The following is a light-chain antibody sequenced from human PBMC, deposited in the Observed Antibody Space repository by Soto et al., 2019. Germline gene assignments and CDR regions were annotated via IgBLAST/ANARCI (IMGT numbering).Light chain of an antibody. V-gene: IGKV1-5*01. CDR2: AAS. Sequence: DIQMTQSPSSLSASVGDRVTITCRASQTISNWLAWYQQKPGRAPKLLIYAASTLESGVPSRFSGRRSGTEFTLTISSLQPDDFATYYCQHSNSHLCTFGQGTKLEIK. CDR3: QHSNSHLCT. J-gene: IGKJ2*02. CDR1: QTISNW.